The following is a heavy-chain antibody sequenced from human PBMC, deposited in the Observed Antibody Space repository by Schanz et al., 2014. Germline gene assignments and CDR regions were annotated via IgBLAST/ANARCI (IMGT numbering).Heavy chain of an antibody. CDR2: IGNGGVTI. Sequence: QVQLVDSGGGLVKPGGSLRLSCTASGFPFSDYFMAWIRQPPGRGLEWVSYIGNGGVTIYYADSVKGRFTISRDNSKMPLDLQMNDQRAEDTAVYYYAMVERSVFDYWAQGTLVTVSS. J-gene: IGHJ4*02. V-gene: IGHV3-11*04. CDR3: AMVERSVFDY. CDR1: GFPFSDYF. D-gene: IGHD6-25*01.